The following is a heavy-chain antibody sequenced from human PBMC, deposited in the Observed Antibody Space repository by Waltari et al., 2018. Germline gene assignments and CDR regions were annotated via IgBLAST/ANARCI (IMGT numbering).Heavy chain of an antibody. J-gene: IGHJ3*02. V-gene: IGHV4-30-2*01. CDR3: ARGYYYGSGSYFTFDI. CDR1: GGSISSGGYS. Sequence: QLQLQESGSGLVKPSQTLSLTCAVSGGSISSGGYSWSWIRQPPGKGLEWIGYIYHSGSTYYNPSLKSRVTISVDRSKNQFSLKLSSVTAADTAVYYCARGYYYGSGSYFTFDIWGQGTMVTVSS. D-gene: IGHD3-10*01. CDR2: IYHSGST.